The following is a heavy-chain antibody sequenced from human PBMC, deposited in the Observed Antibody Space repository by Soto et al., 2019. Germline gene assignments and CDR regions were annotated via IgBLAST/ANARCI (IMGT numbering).Heavy chain of an antibody. D-gene: IGHD3-22*01. CDR1: GFTVSSNY. CDR2: IYSGGST. CDR3: ARAPPYYYDSSGYYGGGWFDP. J-gene: IGHJ5*02. V-gene: IGHV3-53*01. Sequence: PGGSLRLSGAASGFTVSSNYMSWVRQAPEKGLEWVSVIYSGGSTYYADSVKGRFTISRDNSKNTLYLQMNSLRAEDTAVYYCARAPPYYYDSSGYYGGGWFDPWGQGALVTVSS.